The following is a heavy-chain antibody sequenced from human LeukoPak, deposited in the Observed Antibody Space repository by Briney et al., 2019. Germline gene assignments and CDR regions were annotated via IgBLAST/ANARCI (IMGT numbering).Heavy chain of an antibody. CDR3: ATATVTTGRAFDI. J-gene: IGHJ3*02. D-gene: IGHD4-17*01. Sequence: SETLSLTCAVSGGSISSGGYSWSWIRQPPGKGLEWIGYIYHSGSTYYNPSLESRVTISVDRSKNQFSLKLSSVTAADTAVYYCATATVTTGRAFDIWGQGTMVTVSS. V-gene: IGHV4-30-2*01. CDR2: IYHSGST. CDR1: GGSISSGGYS.